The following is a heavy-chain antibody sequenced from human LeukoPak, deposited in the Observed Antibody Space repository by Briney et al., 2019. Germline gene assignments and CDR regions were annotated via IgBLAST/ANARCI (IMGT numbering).Heavy chain of an antibody. V-gene: IGHV3-9*01. CDR2: ISWKSDSI. J-gene: IGHJ6*02. Sequence: GGSLRLSCAASGFTFDDYAMHWVRQAPGKGLEWVSGISWKSDSIGYADSVKGRFTISRDNAKNSLYLQMNSLRAEDTALYYCAKGNYDILTGSLSEGMDVWGQGTTVTVSS. CDR1: GFTFDDYA. CDR3: AKGNYDILTGSLSEGMDV. D-gene: IGHD3-9*01.